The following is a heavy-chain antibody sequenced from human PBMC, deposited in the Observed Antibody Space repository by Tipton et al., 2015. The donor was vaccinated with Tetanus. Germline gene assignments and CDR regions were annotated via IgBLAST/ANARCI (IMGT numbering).Heavy chain of an antibody. V-gene: IGHV1-2*02. CDR2: IDPNSRGT. CDR3: ARDRGDYIYSGMDV. D-gene: IGHD3-22*01. CDR1: GYTFTGYY. Sequence: QVQLVQSGAEMKKPGASVKVSCKASGYTFTGYYIYWVRQATGQGLEWMGWIDPNSRGTVYAQKFPGRVTMTRDTSISTAYMELRSLRSDDTAVYYCARDRGDYIYSGMDVWDPGTTVTVS. J-gene: IGHJ6*02.